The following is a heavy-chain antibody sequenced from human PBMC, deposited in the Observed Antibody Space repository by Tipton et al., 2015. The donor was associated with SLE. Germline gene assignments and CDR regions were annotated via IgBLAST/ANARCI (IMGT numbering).Heavy chain of an antibody. CDR1: GGSISSHY. D-gene: IGHD6-13*01. CDR2: IYYSGST. V-gene: IGHV4-59*08. J-gene: IGHJ5*02. CDR3: ARLSSSWYKAFDP. Sequence: TLSLTCTVSGGSISSHYWSWIRQPPGKGLEWIGYIYYSGSTNYNPSLKSRVTISVDTSKNQFSLKLSSVTAADTAVYYCARLSSSWYKAFDPWGQGTLVTVSS.